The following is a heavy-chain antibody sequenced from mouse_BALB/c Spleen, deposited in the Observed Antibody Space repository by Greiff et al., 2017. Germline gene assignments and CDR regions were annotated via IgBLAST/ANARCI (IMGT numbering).Heavy chain of an antibody. V-gene: IGHV5-6*02. CDR2: ISSGGSYT. D-gene: IGHD1-2*01. J-gene: IGHJ4*01. Sequence: DVMLVESGGDLVKPGGSLKLSCAASGFTFSSYGMSWVRQTPDKRLEWVATISSGGSYTYYPDSVKGRFTISRDNAKNTLYLQMSSLKSEDTAMYYCAREGTTATGAGAMDYWGQGTSVTVSS. CDR1: GFTFSSYG. CDR3: AREGTTATGAGAMDY.